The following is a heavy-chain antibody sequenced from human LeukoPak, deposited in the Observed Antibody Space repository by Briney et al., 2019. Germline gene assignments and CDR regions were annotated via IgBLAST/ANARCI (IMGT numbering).Heavy chain of an antibody. CDR2: IKGDASEK. D-gene: IGHD1-26*01. CDR1: GLTVSSYS. J-gene: IGHJ4*02. CDR3: ARYSGSYGFDY. Sequence: GGSLRLSCVASGLTVSSYSMNWVRQAPGKGLEWVANIKGDASEKYYVDSVKGRFTISRDNAKNSLYLQMNSLRAEDTAVYYCARYSGSYGFDYWGQGTLVTVSS. V-gene: IGHV3-7*01.